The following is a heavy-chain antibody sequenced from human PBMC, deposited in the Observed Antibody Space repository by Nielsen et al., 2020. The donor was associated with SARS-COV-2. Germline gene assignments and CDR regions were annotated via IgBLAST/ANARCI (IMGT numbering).Heavy chain of an antibody. J-gene: IGHJ3*02. Sequence: SVKVSCKAPGYTLSESAIHWVRQAPGQGLEWMGRIIPILGIANYAQKFQGRVTITADKSTSTAYMELSSLRSEDTAEYYCARDRAYYYDSSGYYYQAFDIWGQGTMVTVSS. CDR2: IIPILGIA. CDR3: ARDRAYYYDSSGYYYQAFDI. V-gene: IGHV1-69*04. CDR1: GYTLSESA. D-gene: IGHD3-22*01.